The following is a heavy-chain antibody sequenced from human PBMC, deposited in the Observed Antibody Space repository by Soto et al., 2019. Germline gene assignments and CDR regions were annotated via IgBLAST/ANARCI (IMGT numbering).Heavy chain of an antibody. J-gene: IGHJ6*02. CDR1: GFTFSTYG. Sequence: QVQLVESGGGVVQPGMSLRLSCAASGFTFSTYGVHWVRQAPGKGLEGVAVIWADGSNEYYADSVKGRLTISRDNSKNTLSLKMDSLTTEDKAVYYCARDIMVRGRSYYGMDVWGQGTTVTVSS. CDR3: ARDIMVRGRSYYGMDV. D-gene: IGHD3-10*01. CDR2: IWADGSNE. V-gene: IGHV3-33*01.